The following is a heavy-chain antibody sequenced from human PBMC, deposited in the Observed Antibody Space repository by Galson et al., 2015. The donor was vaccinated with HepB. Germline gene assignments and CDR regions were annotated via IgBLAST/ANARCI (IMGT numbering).Heavy chain of an antibody. J-gene: IGHJ4*02. CDR2: INHSGST. CDR1: GGSFSGYY. V-gene: IGHV4-34*01. Sequence: LSLTCAVYGGSFSGYYWSWIRQLPGKGLGWIGEINHSGSTNYNPSLKSRVTISVDTSKNQFSLKLSSVTAADTAVYYCARGRFGLLRGYFDYWGQGTLVTVSS. CDR3: ARGRFGLLRGYFDY. D-gene: IGHD1-26*01.